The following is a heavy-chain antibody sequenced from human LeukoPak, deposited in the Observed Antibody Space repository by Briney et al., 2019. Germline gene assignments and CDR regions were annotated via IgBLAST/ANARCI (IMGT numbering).Heavy chain of an antibody. CDR1: GFSFSGSW. J-gene: IGHJ3*02. CDR3: ARDPLNGALDI. Sequence: GGSLRLSCTASGFSFSGSWMSWVRHLPGKGLEWQADMNPDGSEIVYVDSVKGRFTISRNNAKNSLFLQMDGLRAEDTAVYYCARDPLNGALDIWGQGTLVTVSS. V-gene: IGHV3-7*01. CDR2: MNPDGSEI.